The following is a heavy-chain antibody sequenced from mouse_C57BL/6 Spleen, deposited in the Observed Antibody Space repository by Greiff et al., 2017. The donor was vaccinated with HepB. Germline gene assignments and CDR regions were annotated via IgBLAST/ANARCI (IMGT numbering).Heavy chain of an antibody. J-gene: IGHJ2*01. D-gene: IGHD1-1*01. CDR3: ARKGYYDGSSYNYFDY. CDR1: GYTFTSYW. CDR2: IYPSDSET. V-gene: IGHV1-61*01. Sequence: QVQLQQPGAELVRPGSSVKLSCKASGYTFTSYWMDWVKQRPGQGLEWIGNIYPSDSETHYNQKFKDKATLTVDKSSSTAYMQLSSLTSEDSAVYYCARKGYYDGSSYNYFDYWGQGTTLTVSS.